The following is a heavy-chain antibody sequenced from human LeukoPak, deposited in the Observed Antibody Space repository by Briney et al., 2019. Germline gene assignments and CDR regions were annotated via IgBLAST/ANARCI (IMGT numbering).Heavy chain of an antibody. CDR1: GLTFGDYA. J-gene: IGHJ6*03. D-gene: IGHD6-19*01. V-gene: IGHV3-49*04. CDR2: IRSKAYGGTT. CDR3: TFSAGNYYYYYMDV. Sequence: GGSLRLSCTASGLTFGDYAMSWVRQAPGKGLEWVGFIRSKAYGGTTEYAASVKGRFTISRDDSKSIAYLQMNSLKTEDTAVYYCTFSAGNYYYYYMDVWGKGTTVTVSS.